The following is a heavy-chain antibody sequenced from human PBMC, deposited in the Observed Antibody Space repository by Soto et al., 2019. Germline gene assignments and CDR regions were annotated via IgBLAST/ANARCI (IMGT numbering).Heavy chain of an antibody. D-gene: IGHD6-13*01. Sequence: SETLSLTCAVYGGSFSGYYWSWIRQPPGKGLEWIGEINHSGSTNYNPSLKSRVTISVDTSKNQFSLKLSSVTAADTAVYYCARGGLKVAAAALLGGYFDYWGQGTLVTVSS. CDR2: INHSGST. J-gene: IGHJ4*02. CDR3: ARGGLKVAAAALLGGYFDY. CDR1: GGSFSGYY. V-gene: IGHV4-34*01.